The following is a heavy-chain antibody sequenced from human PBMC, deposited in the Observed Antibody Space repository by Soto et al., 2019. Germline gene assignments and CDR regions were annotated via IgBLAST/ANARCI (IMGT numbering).Heavy chain of an antibody. CDR1: GFTFSDYY. Sequence: GGSLRLSCAASGFTFSDYYMSWIRQAPGKGLEWVSYISSSGSTIYYADSVKGRFTISRDNAKNSLYLQMNSLRAEDTAVYYCAREGYDMSLKSYMDVWGKGTTVTVSS. D-gene: IGHD5-12*01. CDR2: ISSSGSTI. V-gene: IGHV3-11*01. CDR3: AREGYDMSLKSYMDV. J-gene: IGHJ6*03.